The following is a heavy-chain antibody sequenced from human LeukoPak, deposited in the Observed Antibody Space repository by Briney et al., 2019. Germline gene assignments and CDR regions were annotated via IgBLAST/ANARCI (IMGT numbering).Heavy chain of an antibody. Sequence: SETLSLTCAVSGGSISSGGHSWSWIRQPPGKGLEWIGYIYYSGSTYYNPSLKSRVTISVDTSKNQFSLKLSSVTAADTAVYYCARGGSGWYVIDYWGQGTLVTVSS. J-gene: IGHJ4*02. V-gene: IGHV4-30-4*07. D-gene: IGHD6-19*01. CDR1: GGSISSGGHS. CDR3: ARGGSGWYVIDY. CDR2: IYYSGST.